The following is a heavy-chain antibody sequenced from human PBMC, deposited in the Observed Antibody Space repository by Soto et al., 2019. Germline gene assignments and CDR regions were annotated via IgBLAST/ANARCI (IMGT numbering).Heavy chain of an antibody. V-gene: IGHV1-18*01. CDR2: ISAYNGTT. CDR3: ARGIHDFWSGYQSNYDAFDI. CDR1: GGTFSSYA. J-gene: IGHJ3*02. D-gene: IGHD3-3*01. Sequence: ASVKVSCKASGGTFSSYAISWVRQAPGQGLEWMGWISAYNGTTNYAQKLQGRVTMTTDTSTSTAYMELRSLRSDDTAVYYCARGIHDFWSGYQSNYDAFDIWGQGTMVTVSS.